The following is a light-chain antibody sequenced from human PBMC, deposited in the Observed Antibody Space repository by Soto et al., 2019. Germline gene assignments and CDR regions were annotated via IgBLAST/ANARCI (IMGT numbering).Light chain of an antibody. CDR1: SSDVGGYNF. CDR3: SSYTSTSTVI. CDR2: DVS. J-gene: IGLJ2*01. Sequence: QSALTQPASVSGSPGQSITISCTGTSSDVGGYNFVSWYQQPPGNAPKLIIYDVSDRPSGVSSRFSGSESGNTASLTISGLQAEDEADYFCSSYTSTSTVIFGGGTKVTVL. V-gene: IGLV2-14*03.